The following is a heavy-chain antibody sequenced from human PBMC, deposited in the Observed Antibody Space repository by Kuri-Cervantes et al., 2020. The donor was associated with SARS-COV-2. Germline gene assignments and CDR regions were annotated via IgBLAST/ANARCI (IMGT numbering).Heavy chain of an antibody. CDR3: ARGAWVQSYYYYYYYMDV. J-gene: IGHJ6*03. Sequence: SETLSLTCAVYGGSFSGYYWSWIRQPPGKGLEWIGYIYYSGSTNYNPSLKSRVTISVDTSKNQFSLKLSSVTAADTAVYYCARGAWVQSYYYYYYYMDVWGKGTMVTVSS. D-gene: IGHD5-18*01. V-gene: IGHV4-59*01. CDR1: GGSFSGYY. CDR2: IYYSGST.